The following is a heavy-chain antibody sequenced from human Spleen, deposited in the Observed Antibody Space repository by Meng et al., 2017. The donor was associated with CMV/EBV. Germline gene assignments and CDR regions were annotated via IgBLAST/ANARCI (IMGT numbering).Heavy chain of an antibody. V-gene: IGHV3-7*04. CDR2: IKQDGSEK. Sequence: GALRLSCAASGFTFSSYWMSWVRQAPGKGLEWVANIKQDGSEKYYVDSVKGRFTISRDNAKNSLYLQMNSLRAEDTAVYYCARGYTAMVTSGRQGGQGTLVTVSS. J-gene: IGHJ4*02. CDR3: ARGYTAMVTSGRQ. CDR1: GFTFSSYW. D-gene: IGHD5-18*01.